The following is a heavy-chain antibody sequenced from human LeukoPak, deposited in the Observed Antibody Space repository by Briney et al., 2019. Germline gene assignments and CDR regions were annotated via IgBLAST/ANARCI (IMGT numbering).Heavy chain of an antibody. CDR3: ARALAGREQWLVSPYGMDV. Sequence: GGSLRLSCAASGFTVSSNYMSWVRQAPGKGLEWVSVIYSGGSTYYADSVKGRFTISRDNSKNTLYLQMNSLRAEDTAVYYCARALAGREQWLVSPYGMDVWGQGTTVTVSS. D-gene: IGHD6-19*01. CDR1: GFTVSSNY. J-gene: IGHJ6*02. CDR2: IYSGGST. V-gene: IGHV3-53*01.